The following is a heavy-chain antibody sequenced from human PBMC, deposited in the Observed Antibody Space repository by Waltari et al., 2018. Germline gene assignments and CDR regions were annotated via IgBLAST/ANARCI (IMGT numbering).Heavy chain of an antibody. D-gene: IGHD6-13*01. Sequence: EVHLLESGGGLVQPGGSLRLSCAASGFTFWSYVMNWVRQAPGKGLEWVSSISGSGGTYYADSVKGRFTVSRDNSKSTLYLQMSSLRAEDTAVYYCVKADVYGTSWLGRFDYWGQGTLVTVSS. CDR3: VKADVYGTSWLGRFDY. CDR2: ISGSGGT. CDR1: GFTFWSYV. V-gene: IGHV3-23*01. J-gene: IGHJ4*02.